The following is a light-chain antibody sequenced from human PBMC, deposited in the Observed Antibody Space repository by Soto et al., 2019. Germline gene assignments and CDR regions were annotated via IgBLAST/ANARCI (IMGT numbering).Light chain of an antibody. J-gene: IGKJ5*01. V-gene: IGKV3-15*01. CDR3: EQYNNWPPIT. Sequence: EIVMTQSPATLSVSPGERATLSCRASQSVSSNLAWYQQKPGQAPRLLIYGASTRATGIPARFSGSGSGTESTLTISGLQSEDFVVYDCEQYNNWPPITFGQGTRLEIK. CDR1: QSVSSN. CDR2: GAS.